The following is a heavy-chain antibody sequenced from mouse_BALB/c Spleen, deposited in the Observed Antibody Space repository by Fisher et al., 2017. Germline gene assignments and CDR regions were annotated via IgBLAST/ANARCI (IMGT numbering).Heavy chain of an antibody. CDR3: ARHRWGLRRFTMDY. V-gene: IGHV5-12-1*01. J-gene: IGHJ4*01. D-gene: IGHD2-4*01. Sequence: RFTISRDNAKNTLYLQMSSLKSEDTAMYYCARHRWGLRRFTMDYWGQGTSVTV.